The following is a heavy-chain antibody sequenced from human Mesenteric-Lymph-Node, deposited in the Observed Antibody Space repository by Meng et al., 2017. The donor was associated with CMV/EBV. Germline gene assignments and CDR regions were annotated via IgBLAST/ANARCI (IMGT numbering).Heavy chain of an antibody. CDR1: GLTFGTYW. CDR2: INSDGSRT. D-gene: IGHD3-10*01. CDR3: LSSGGV. Sequence: GGSLRLSCAASGLTFGTYWMHWVRQAPGKGLVWVSRINSDGSRTSYADSVRGRFTISRDNSKNTLYLQMNSLRAEDTAVYYCLSSGGVWGQGTTVTVSS. J-gene: IGHJ6*02. V-gene: IGHV3-74*01.